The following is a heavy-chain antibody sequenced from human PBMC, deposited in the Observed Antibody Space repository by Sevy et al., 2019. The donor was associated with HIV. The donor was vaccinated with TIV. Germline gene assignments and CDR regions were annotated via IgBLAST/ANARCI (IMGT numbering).Heavy chain of an antibody. CDR1: GFTFDNYA. J-gene: IGHJ4*02. D-gene: IGHD6-19*01. CDR3: SKGVEGYISGWFDY. Sequence: GGSLRLSCAASGFTFDNYAMHWVRQAPGKGLEWVSGISWNSGSIGYADSVKGRFTISRDNAKNSLYLQMNSLRAEDTALYYCSKGVEGYISGWFDYWGQGTRVTISS. CDR2: ISWNSGSI. V-gene: IGHV3-9*01.